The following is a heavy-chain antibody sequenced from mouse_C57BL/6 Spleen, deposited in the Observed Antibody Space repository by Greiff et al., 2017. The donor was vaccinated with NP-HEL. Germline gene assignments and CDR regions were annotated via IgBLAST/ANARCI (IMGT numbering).Heavy chain of an antibody. J-gene: IGHJ4*01. CDR3: AKNYGRGVTAMDY. D-gene: IGHD1-1*01. Sequence: VQLKESGGGLVKPGGSLKLSCAASGFTFSDYGMHWVRQAPEKGLEWVAYISSGSSTIYYADTVKGRFTISRDNAKNTLFLQMTSLRSEDTAMYYCAKNYGRGVTAMDYWGQGTSVTVSS. CDR2: ISSGSSTI. V-gene: IGHV5-17*01. CDR1: GFTFSDYG.